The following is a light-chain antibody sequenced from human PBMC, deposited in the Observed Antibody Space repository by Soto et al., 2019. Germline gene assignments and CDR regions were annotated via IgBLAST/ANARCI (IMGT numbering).Light chain of an antibody. V-gene: IGKV3-15*01. Sequence: EIVMTQSPPSLSVSPGERATLSCRASQSVSSTLAWYQQKPGQAPRLLIYGASTRATGIPARFSGSGSGTEFTLTISRLEAEDFAVYYCQQYGSAPRTFGQGTKVDI. CDR2: GAS. CDR3: QQYGSAPRT. J-gene: IGKJ1*01. CDR1: QSVSST.